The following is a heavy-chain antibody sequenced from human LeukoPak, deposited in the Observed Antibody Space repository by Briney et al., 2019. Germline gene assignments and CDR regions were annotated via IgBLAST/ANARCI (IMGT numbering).Heavy chain of an antibody. Sequence: PSETLSLTCAVYGGSFSGYYWSWIRQPPGKGLEWIGEINHSGSTNYNPSLKSRVTISVDTSKNQFSLKLSSVTAADTAVYYCARLGSSGWNYYYYYYMGVWGKGTTVTVSS. V-gene: IGHV4-34*01. CDR1: GGSFSGYY. CDR2: INHSGST. J-gene: IGHJ6*03. CDR3: ARLGSSGWNYYYYYYMGV. D-gene: IGHD6-19*01.